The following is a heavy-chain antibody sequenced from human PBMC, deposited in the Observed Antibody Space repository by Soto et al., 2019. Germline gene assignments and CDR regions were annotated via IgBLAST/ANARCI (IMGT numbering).Heavy chain of an antibody. CDR3: AKCVAVARTGVGYYYGMDV. V-gene: IGHV3-30*18. Sequence: PGGSLRLSCAASGFTFSSYGMHWVRQAPGKGLEWVAVISYDGSNKYYADSVKGRFTISRDNSKNTLYLQMNSLRAEDTAVYYCAKCVAVARTGVGYYYGMDVWGQGTTVTVSS. J-gene: IGHJ6*02. CDR2: ISYDGSNK. CDR1: GFTFSSYG. D-gene: IGHD6-19*01.